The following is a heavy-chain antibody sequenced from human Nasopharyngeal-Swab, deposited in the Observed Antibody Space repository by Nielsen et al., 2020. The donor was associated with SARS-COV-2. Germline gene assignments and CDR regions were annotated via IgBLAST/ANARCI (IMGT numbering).Heavy chain of an antibody. CDR3: ARVGICNNDWCGSYDS. D-gene: IGHD3-9*01. Sequence: GGSLRLSCAASGFTFSSYAMSWVRQAPGKGLEWLGHSRVKANSYTAEYAASVTGRFTFSREESKNVLYLQMNSLKTEDTAVYYCARVGICNNDWCGSYDSWGQGTLVTVS. V-gene: IGHV3-72*01. J-gene: IGHJ4*02. CDR2: SRVKANSYTA. CDR1: GFTFSSYA.